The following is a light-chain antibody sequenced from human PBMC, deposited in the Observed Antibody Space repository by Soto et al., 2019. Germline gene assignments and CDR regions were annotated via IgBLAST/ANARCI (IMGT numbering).Light chain of an antibody. CDR3: QQSYGTPLT. CDR1: QSISSY. CDR2: AAS. Sequence: DIQMTQSPSTLSASVGDRVSITCRASQSISSYLNWYQQKPGKAPKLLIYAASSLQSGVPSRFSGSGSGTDFTLTISSLQPEDFATYYCQQSYGTPLTFGGGTKVDI. V-gene: IGKV1-39*01. J-gene: IGKJ4*01.